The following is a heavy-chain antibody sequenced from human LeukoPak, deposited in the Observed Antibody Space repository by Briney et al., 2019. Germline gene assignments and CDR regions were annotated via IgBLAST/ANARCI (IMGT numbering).Heavy chain of an antibody. Sequence: PSETLSLTCTVSGGSITSYYLSWVRQPPGKGLEWIGYMLYSQSTRYNPALKRRVTMSMDTSKNQFSLKLRSVTAADTAVYYCATRYDSTWYQFCGRGTLVTVSS. D-gene: IGHD6-13*01. CDR3: ATRYDSTWYQF. CDR1: GGSITSYY. J-gene: IGHJ4*02. V-gene: IGHV4-59*08. CDR2: MLYSQST.